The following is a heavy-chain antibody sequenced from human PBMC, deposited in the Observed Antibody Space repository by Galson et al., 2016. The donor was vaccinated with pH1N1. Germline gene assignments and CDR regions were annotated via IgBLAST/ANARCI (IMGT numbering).Heavy chain of an antibody. J-gene: IGHJ4*02. CDR1: GGSISSGSYY. V-gene: IGHV4-39*07. CDR2: IYYSGST. CDR3: ARVFPHSSSWYRGISFDY. Sequence: ETLSLACTVSGGSISSGSYYWGWIRQSPGKGLEWIGSIYYSGSTDYNPSLKSRVTISVDTSMNRFSLNLTSVTAADTAVYFCARVFPHSSSWYRGISFDYWGQGALVTVSS. D-gene: IGHD6-13*01.